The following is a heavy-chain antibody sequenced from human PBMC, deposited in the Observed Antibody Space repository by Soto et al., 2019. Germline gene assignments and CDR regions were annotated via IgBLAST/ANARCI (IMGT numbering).Heavy chain of an antibody. V-gene: IGHV4-34*01. J-gene: IGHJ4*02. D-gene: IGHD4-17*01. Sequence: SETLSLTCAVYGGSFSGYYWSWIRQPPGKGLEWIGEINHSGSTNYNPSLKSRVTISVDTSKNQFSLKLSSVTAADTAVYYCARVLATSVTTVQFDYWGQGTLVTVSS. CDR3: ARVLATSVTTVQFDY. CDR1: GGSFSGYY. CDR2: INHSGST.